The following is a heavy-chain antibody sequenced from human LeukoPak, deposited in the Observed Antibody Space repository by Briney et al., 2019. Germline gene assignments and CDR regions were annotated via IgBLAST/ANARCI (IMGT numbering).Heavy chain of an antibody. Sequence: GGSLRLSCAASGFTFSSYSMNWVRQAPGKGLEWVSSISSSSSYIYYADSVKGRFTISRDNAKNSLYLQMNSLRAEDTAVYYCAVSIAVAGTDDYWGQGTLVTVSS. D-gene: IGHD6-19*01. CDR2: ISSSSSYI. CDR3: AVSIAVAGTDDY. V-gene: IGHV3-21*01. J-gene: IGHJ4*02. CDR1: GFTFSSYS.